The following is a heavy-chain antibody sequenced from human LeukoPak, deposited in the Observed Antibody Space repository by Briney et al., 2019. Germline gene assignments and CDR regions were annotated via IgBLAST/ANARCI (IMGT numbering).Heavy chain of an antibody. CDR2: IYTSGST. J-gene: IGHJ4*02. V-gene: IGHV4-4*07. D-gene: IGHD1-7*01. CDR3: ARDSIHRRTTPFDY. Sequence: SETLSLTCTVSGGSISSYYWSWIRQPAGKGLEWIGRIYTSGSTNYNPSLKSRVTISVDTSKNQFSLKLSSVTAADTAVYYCARDSIHRRTTPFDYWGQGTLVTVSS. CDR1: GGSISSYY.